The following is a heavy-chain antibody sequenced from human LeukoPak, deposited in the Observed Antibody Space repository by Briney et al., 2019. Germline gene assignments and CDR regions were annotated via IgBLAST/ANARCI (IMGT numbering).Heavy chain of an antibody. J-gene: IGHJ4*02. CDR3: ARGLHYYDSSCYPYFDY. CDR1: GGSFSGYY. Sequence: IPSETLSLTCAVYGGSFSGYYWSWIRQPPGKGLEWIGEINHSGSTNYNPSLKSRVTISVDTYKNQFSLKLSSVTAADTAVYYCARGLHYYDSSCYPYFDYWGQGTLVTVSP. CDR2: INHSGST. D-gene: IGHD3-22*01. V-gene: IGHV4-34*01.